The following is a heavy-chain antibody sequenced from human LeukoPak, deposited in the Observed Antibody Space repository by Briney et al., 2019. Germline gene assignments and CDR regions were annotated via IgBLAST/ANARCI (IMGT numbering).Heavy chain of an antibody. D-gene: IGHD3-3*01. V-gene: IGHV1-2*02. Sequence: ASVKVSCKASGYTFTGYYMHWVRQAPGQGLEWIGWINPNSGGTNYAQKFQGRVTMTRDTSITTAYMEVSRLTFDDTAVYYCARAFYDFWSGYYTPYFDYWGQGNLVTVSS. CDR3: ARAFYDFWSGYYTPYFDY. J-gene: IGHJ4*02. CDR1: GYTFTGYY. CDR2: INPNSGGT.